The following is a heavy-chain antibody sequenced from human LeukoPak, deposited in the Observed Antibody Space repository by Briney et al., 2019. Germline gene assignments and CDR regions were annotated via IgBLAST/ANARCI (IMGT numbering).Heavy chain of an antibody. CDR3: ARSSWEPTPDY. V-gene: IGHV4-59*08. CDR2: IYYSGST. J-gene: IGHJ4*02. D-gene: IGHD1-26*01. Sequence: SETLSLTCTVSGGSISSYYWSWIRQPPGKGLEWIGYIYYSGSTNYNPSLKSRVTISVDTSKNQFSLKLSSVTAADTAVYYCARSSWEPTPDYCGQGTLVTVSS. CDR1: GGSISSYY.